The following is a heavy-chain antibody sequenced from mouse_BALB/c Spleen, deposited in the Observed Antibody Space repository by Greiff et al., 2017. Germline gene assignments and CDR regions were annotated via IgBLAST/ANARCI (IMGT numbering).Heavy chain of an antibody. V-gene: IGHV3-6*02. J-gene: IGHJ2*01. Sequence: EVQRVESGPGLVKPSQSLSLTCSVTGYSITSGYYWNWIRQFPGNKLEWMGYISYDGSNNYNPSLKNRISITRDTSKNQFFLKLNSVTTEDTATYYCARGDYGNYGYWGQGTTLTVSS. CDR1: GYSITSGYY. D-gene: IGHD2-1*01. CDR2: ISYDGSN. CDR3: ARGDYGNYGY.